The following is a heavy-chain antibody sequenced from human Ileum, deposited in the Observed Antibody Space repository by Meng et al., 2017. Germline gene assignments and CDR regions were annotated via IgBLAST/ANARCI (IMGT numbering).Heavy chain of an antibody. J-gene: IGHJ4*02. D-gene: IGHD3-22*01. CDR1: GGSISSYY. Sequence: SETLSLTCTVSGGSISSYYWSWIRQPAGKGLEWIGRIYTSGSTNYNPSLKSRVTMSVDTAKNPFSLKLSSVTAADTAVYYCARDGDDYYDSSGYWLFDYWGQGTLVTVSS. CDR3: ARDGDDYYDSSGYWLFDY. V-gene: IGHV4-4*07. CDR2: IYTSGST.